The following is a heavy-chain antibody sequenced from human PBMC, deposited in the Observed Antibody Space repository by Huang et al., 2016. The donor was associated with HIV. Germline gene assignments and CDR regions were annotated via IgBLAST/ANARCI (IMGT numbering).Heavy chain of an antibody. D-gene: IGHD3-3*01. CDR1: GDSIRSGGYY. CDR3: ARAPATHSVFFY. V-gene: IGHV4-30-4*08. J-gene: IGHJ4*02. Sequence: QVQLQESGPGLVKPSQTLSLTCTVSGDSIRSGGYYWTWIRQSPAKGLEWIGYIYYSGSSDYNPDLKSRVSISIDAFKNRVSLKLKSVTVADTAVYYCARAPATHSVFFYWGQGTLVTVSA. CDR2: IYYSGSS.